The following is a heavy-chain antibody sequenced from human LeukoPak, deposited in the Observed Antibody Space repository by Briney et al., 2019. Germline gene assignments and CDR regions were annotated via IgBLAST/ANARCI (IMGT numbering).Heavy chain of an antibody. CDR1: GFTFSSYA. CDR3: ATFSDY. Sequence: GGSLRLSCAASGFTFSSYAMHWVRQAPGKGLEWVAVISYDGSNKYYADSVKGRFTISRDNSKNTLYLQMNSLRAEDTAVYYCATFSDYWGQGTLVTVSS. V-gene: IGHV3-30-3*01. CDR2: ISYDGSNK. J-gene: IGHJ4*02.